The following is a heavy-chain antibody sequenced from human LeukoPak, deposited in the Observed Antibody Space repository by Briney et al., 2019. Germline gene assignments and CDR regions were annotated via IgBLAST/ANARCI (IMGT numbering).Heavy chain of an antibody. CDR2: ISYDGSNK. J-gene: IGHJ5*02. Sequence: GGSLRLSCVASGFTFSSYGMHWVRQAPGKGLEWVALISYDGSNKYYADSVKGRFTISRDNSKNTLYLQMNSLRVEDTAVYYCGKSRGAWYNCFDPWGQGTLVTVSS. V-gene: IGHV3-30*18. CDR1: GFTFSSYG. CDR3: GKSRGAWYNCFDP. D-gene: IGHD6-19*01.